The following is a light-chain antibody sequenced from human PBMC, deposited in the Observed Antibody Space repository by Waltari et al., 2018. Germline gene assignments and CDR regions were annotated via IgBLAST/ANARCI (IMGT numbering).Light chain of an antibody. J-gene: IGLJ1*01. Sequence: QSALTQPASVSGSPGQSITLSCTGTSSYVGGSTHVSRYQQTPGKAPKLLFYDVTKRPLGVSNRYAGSKSGNTASLTISGLQAEDEAVYYCSSYRTSSTFVFGPGTKVTVL. CDR1: SSYVGGSTH. CDR2: DVT. CDR3: SSYRTSSTFV. V-gene: IGLV2-14*01.